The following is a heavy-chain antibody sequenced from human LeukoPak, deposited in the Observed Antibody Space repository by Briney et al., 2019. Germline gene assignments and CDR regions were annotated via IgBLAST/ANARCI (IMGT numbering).Heavy chain of an antibody. CDR1: DGSISSYY. V-gene: IGHV4-59*01. J-gene: IGHJ3*02. CDR2: IYDSGST. Sequence: SETLSLTCTVSDGSISSYYWSWIRQPPGKGLEWIGHIYDSGSTNYSPSLKSRVTISVDTSKRQFSLELTSVTAADTAVYYCASSYYYDSSGTGDAFDIWGQGTMVTVSS. CDR3: ASSYYYDSSGTGDAFDI. D-gene: IGHD3-22*01.